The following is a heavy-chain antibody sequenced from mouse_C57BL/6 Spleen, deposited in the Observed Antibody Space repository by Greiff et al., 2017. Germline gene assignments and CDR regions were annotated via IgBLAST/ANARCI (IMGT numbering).Heavy chain of an antibody. CDR2: IYPETGGT. Sequence: QVQLQQSGAELVRPGASVTLSCKASGYTFTDYEMHWVKQTPVHGLEWIGAIYPETGGTAYNQKFKGKAILTADTSSSTAYMELRSLTTEDSAVYYCTRTLNYYGSSLFAYWGQGTLVTVSA. CDR3: TRTLNYYGSSLFAY. J-gene: IGHJ3*01. D-gene: IGHD1-1*01. CDR1: GYTFTDYE. V-gene: IGHV1-15*01.